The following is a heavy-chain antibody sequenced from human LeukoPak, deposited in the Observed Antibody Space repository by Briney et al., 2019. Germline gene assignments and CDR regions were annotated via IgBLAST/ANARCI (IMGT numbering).Heavy chain of an antibody. CDR3: ARAMYYDILTGLDAFDI. V-gene: IGHV4-59*01. D-gene: IGHD3-9*01. J-gene: IGHJ3*02. Sequence: SETLSLTCTVSGGSISGFSWSWIRQSPEKGLEWVGYLFQTGSTDYNPSLESRVTISVDTSKNQFSLGLTSVTAADTAVYYCARAMYYDILTGLDAFDIWGQGTMVTVSS. CDR2: LFQTGST. CDR1: GGSISGFS.